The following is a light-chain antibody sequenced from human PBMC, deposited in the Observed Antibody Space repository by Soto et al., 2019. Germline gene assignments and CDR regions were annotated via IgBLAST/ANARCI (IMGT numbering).Light chain of an antibody. CDR2: GAS. J-gene: IGKJ3*01. V-gene: IGKV3-20*01. CDR3: QHYGT. CDR1: QSVNNN. Sequence: EIILTQSPASLSVSPGERATLSCRASQSVNNNLAWYQQKRGQAPRLLIYGASTRATGIPDRFSGSGSGTDFTLTVSRLEPEDFAVYFCQHYGTFGPGTKVDLK.